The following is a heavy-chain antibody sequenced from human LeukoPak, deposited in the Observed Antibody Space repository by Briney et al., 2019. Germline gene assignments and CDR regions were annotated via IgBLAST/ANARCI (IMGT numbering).Heavy chain of an antibody. J-gene: IGHJ6*03. Sequence: GGSLRLSCGASGFTFSSYSMNWVRQAPGKGLEWVSSISSSSSYIYYADSVKGRFTISRDNAKNSLYLQMNSLRAEDTAVYYCARASGYFYYYYYMDVWGKGTTVTVSS. D-gene: IGHD3-22*01. V-gene: IGHV3-21*01. CDR1: GFTFSSYS. CDR2: ISSSSSYI. CDR3: ARASGYFYYYYYMDV.